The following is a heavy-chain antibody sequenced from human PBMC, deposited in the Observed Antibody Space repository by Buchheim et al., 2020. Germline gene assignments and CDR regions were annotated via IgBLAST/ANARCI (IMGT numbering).Heavy chain of an antibody. J-gene: IGHJ4*02. CDR1: GGSISTYH. D-gene: IGHD6-13*01. CDR2: IYYSGST. Sequence: QVQLQESGPGLVKPSETLSLTCTVSGGSISTYHWSWIRQPPGKGLEWIGYIYYSGSTNYHPSLKSRVTISVDTSKNQFSLKLSSVTAADTAVYYCATWIAAADQYYFDYWGQGTL. V-gene: IGHV4-59*01. CDR3: ATWIAAADQYYFDY.